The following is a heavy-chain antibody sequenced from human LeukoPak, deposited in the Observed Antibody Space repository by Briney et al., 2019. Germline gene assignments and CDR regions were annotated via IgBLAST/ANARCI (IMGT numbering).Heavy chain of an antibody. D-gene: IGHD5-12*01. J-gene: IGHJ4*02. Sequence: SVKVSCKASGGTFSSYAISWVRQAPGQGLEWMGRIIPILGIANYAQKFQGRVTITADKSTSTAYMELSSLRSEDTVVYYCARGSRERKRGYSGYGEDYWGQGTLVTVSS. CDR1: GGTFSSYA. V-gene: IGHV1-69*04. CDR3: ARGSRERKRGYSGYGEDY. CDR2: IIPILGIA.